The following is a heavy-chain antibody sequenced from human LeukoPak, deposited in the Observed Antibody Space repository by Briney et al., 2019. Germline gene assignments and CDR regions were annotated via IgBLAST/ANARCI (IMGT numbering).Heavy chain of an antibody. CDR3: ARDFRVLRFLEWFGSFDY. Sequence: ASVKVSCKTSGYTFSGNYIHWVRQAPGQGLEWVGWINPNSGGTNYAQKFQGRVTMTRDTSISTAYMELSRLRSDDTAVYYCARDFRVLRFLEWFGSFDYWGQGTLVTVSS. CDR1: GYTFSGNY. CDR2: INPNSGGT. J-gene: IGHJ4*02. V-gene: IGHV1-2*02. D-gene: IGHD3-3*01.